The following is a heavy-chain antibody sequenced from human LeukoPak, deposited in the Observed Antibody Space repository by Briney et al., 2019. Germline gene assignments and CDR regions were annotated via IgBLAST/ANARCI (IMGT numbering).Heavy chain of an antibody. J-gene: IGHJ6*03. CDR3: ARDRPLAYCGGDCPGGYYYYYMDV. V-gene: IGHV4-59*01. CDR2: IYYSGST. CDR1: GGSISSYY. Sequence: SETLSLTCTVSGGSISSYYWSWIRQPPGKGLEWIGYIYYSGSTNYNPSLKSRVTISVDTSKNQFSLKLSSVTAADTAVYYCARDRPLAYCGGDCPGGYYYYYMDVWGKGTTVTVSS. D-gene: IGHD2-21*01.